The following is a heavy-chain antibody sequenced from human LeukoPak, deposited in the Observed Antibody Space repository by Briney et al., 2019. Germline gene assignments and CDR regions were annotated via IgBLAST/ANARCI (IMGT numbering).Heavy chain of an antibody. Sequence: TSETLSLTCTVSGGSISSYYWSWIRQPPGKGLEWIGYIYYSGSTNYNPSLKSRATISVDTSKNQFSLKLSSVTAADTAVYYCARGRSYYDSSGYGYWGQGTLVTVSS. D-gene: IGHD3-22*01. CDR1: GGSISSYY. V-gene: IGHV4-59*01. CDR2: IYYSGST. CDR3: ARGRSYYDSSGYGY. J-gene: IGHJ4*02.